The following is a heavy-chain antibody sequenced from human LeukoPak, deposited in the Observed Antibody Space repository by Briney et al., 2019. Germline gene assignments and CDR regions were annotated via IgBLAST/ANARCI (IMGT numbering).Heavy chain of an antibody. CDR1: GYSFTSYV. J-gene: IGHJ4*02. V-gene: IGHV1-18*01. Sequence: ASVKVSCKASGYSFTSYVISWVRQAPGQGLEWIGWVSAYNGNTNYAQKFQGRVTMTTDTSTSTAYMELRSLRSDDTAVYYCARSGHTRSWWDSESQYSPRGDYWGQGTLVTVSS. D-gene: IGHD1-26*01. CDR3: ARSGHTRSWWDSESQYSPRGDY. CDR2: VSAYNGNT.